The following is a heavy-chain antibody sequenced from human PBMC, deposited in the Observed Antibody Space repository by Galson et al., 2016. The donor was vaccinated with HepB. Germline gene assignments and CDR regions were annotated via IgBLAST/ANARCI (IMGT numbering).Heavy chain of an antibody. J-gene: IGHJ4*02. Sequence: SLRLSCAASGFTVSNNYMSWVRQAPGKGLEWVSLIYSGGGAYYADSVKGRFTISRDNSKNTLYLQMNSLTAEDTAVYFCAEDPVGGPTQSYWGQGTLVTVSS. V-gene: IGHV3-66*01. CDR1: GFTVSNNY. CDR2: IYSGGGA. CDR3: AEDPVGGPTQSY. D-gene: IGHD3-16*01.